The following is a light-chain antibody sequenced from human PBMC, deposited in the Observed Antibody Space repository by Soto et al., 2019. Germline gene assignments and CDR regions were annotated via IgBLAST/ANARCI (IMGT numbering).Light chain of an antibody. Sequence: DIQMTQSPSSLSASVGDRVTITCRASKSISSYLNWYQQKPGKAPKLLIYAASSLQSGVPSRFSGSGSGTDFTLTISSLQPEDFATYDCQQSYRTPRTFGQGTKVEIK. CDR2: AAS. V-gene: IGKV1-39*01. J-gene: IGKJ1*01. CDR1: KSISSY. CDR3: QQSYRTPRT.